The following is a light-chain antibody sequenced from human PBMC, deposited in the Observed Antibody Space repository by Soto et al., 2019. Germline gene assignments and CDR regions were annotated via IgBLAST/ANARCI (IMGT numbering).Light chain of an antibody. Sequence: EIVLTQSPATLSLSPGERATLSCRASQSVSNYLAWYQHKPGQAPRLLIYDASNRAAGIPARFSGSGSGTDFTLTISSLEPEDFAVYYCQQRSNWPTFGQGTTVDIK. CDR3: QQRSNWPT. J-gene: IGKJ1*01. V-gene: IGKV3-11*01. CDR1: QSVSNY. CDR2: DAS.